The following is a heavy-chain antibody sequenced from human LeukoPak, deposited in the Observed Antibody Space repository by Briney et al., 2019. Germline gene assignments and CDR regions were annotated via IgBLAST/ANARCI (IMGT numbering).Heavy chain of an antibody. CDR3: ARGGGAYDSSGYALDY. J-gene: IGHJ4*02. V-gene: IGHV1-69*05. CDR2: IIPIFGTA. CDR1: GGTFSSYA. D-gene: IGHD3-22*01. Sequence: SVKVSCKASGGTFSSYAISLVRQAPGQGLEWMGRIIPIFGTANYAQKFQGRVTITTDESTSTAYMELSSLRSEDTAVYYCARGGGAYDSSGYALDYWGQGTLVTVSS.